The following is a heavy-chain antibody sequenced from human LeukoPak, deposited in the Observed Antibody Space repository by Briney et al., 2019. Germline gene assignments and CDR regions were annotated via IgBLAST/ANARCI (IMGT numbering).Heavy chain of an antibody. D-gene: IGHD1-26*01. J-gene: IGHJ6*03. Sequence: SQTLSLTCAISGDSVSSNIAAWNWIRQSPSRGLEWLGRTHYSSRWYNDYAVSVKSRITIYADTSKNQFSLQLNSVTPEDTAVYYCARSQGDMDVWVKGTSVTVSS. CDR2: THYSSRWYN. V-gene: IGHV6-1*01. CDR1: GDSVSSNIAA. CDR3: ARSQGDMDV.